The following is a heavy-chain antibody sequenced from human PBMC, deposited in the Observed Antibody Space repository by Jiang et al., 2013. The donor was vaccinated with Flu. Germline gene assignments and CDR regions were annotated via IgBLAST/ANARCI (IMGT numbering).Heavy chain of an antibody. CDR2: IYYSGTT. Sequence: SLTCIVSGDSINSNSSYWGWIRQPPGKGLEWIGSIYYSGTTYYNSSLKSRVIISVDTSKNQFSLNLSSVTAADSAVYYCARQGRTAVPSTKGAFDIWGQGTTVTVSS. J-gene: IGHJ3*02. D-gene: IGHD6-19*01. V-gene: IGHV4-39*01. CDR3: ARQGRTAVPSTKGAFDI. CDR1: GDSINSNSSY.